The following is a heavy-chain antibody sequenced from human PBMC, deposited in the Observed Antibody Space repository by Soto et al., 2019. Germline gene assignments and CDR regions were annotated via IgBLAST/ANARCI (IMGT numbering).Heavy chain of an antibody. Sequence: SETLSLTCAVYGGSFSGYYWSWIRQPPGKGLEWIGEINHSGSTNYNPSLKSRVTISVDTSKNQFSLKLSSVTAADTAVYYCARHRYYDFWTLFDPWGQGTLFTVSS. CDR3: ARHRYYDFWTLFDP. J-gene: IGHJ5*02. CDR2: INHSGST. CDR1: GGSFSGYY. V-gene: IGHV4-34*01. D-gene: IGHD3-3*01.